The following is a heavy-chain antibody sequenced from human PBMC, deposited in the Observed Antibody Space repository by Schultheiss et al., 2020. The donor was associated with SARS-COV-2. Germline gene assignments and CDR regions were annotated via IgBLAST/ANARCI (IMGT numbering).Heavy chain of an antibody. CDR2: TYSDGGT. V-gene: IGHV3-66*02. J-gene: IGHJ4*02. D-gene: IGHD6-19*01. CDR1: GFTFSSYS. Sequence: GGSLRLSCAASGFTFSSYSMNWVRQAPGKGLEWVSVTYSDGGTYYADSVKGRFTISRDNSKNMLYLQMSSLRAEDTAVYHCVRDPARAVAVPYWGQGTLVTVSS. CDR3: VRDPARAVAVPY.